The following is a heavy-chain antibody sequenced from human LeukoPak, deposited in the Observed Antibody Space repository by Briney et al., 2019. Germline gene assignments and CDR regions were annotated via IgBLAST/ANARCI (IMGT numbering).Heavy chain of an antibody. CDR3: ARDSTYWYDSGSSGPPYFDY. CDR2: ISSDGSKT. CDR1: GFIFSNYA. Sequence: PGGSLRLSCAASGFIFSNYAMHWVRQAPGKGLEWVALISSDGSKTYHADSVKGRFRISRDNSKNTLYLQLNSLRAEDTSVYYCARDSTYWYDSGSSGPPYFDYWGQGTLVTVSS. V-gene: IGHV3-30*01. D-gene: IGHD3-10*01. J-gene: IGHJ4*02.